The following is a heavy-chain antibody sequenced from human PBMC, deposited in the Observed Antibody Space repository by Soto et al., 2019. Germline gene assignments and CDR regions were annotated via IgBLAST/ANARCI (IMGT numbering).Heavy chain of an antibody. V-gene: IGHV2-5*02. CDR1: GFSLKTNGVG. J-gene: IGHJ4*02. CDR2: IYWDDDK. Sequence: QITLQESGPTLVKPTQTLTLTCTISGFSLKTNGVGVGWIRQTPGKALEWLAIIYWDDDKRYSPSLKSRLTITKDTSKNQVVLTMTNMDPVDTDTFYCAHRRARNDIAAFDYWGQGTLVTVSS. CDR3: AHRRARNDIAAFDY. D-gene: IGHD6-25*01.